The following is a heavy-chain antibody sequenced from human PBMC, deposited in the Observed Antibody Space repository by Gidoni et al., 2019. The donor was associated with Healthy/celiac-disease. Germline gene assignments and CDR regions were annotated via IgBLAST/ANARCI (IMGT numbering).Heavy chain of an antibody. D-gene: IGHD2-15*01. V-gene: IGHV4-39*01. CDR3: ARHSSDCSGGSCYRYGWFDP. CDR1: GGSISSSSYY. CDR2: IYYSGST. J-gene: IGHJ5*02. Sequence: QLQLQESGPGLVKPSETLSLTCTVSGGSISSSSYYWGWIRQPPGKGLEWIGSIYYSGSTYYNPSLKSRVTISVDTSKNQFSLKLSSVTAADTAVYYCARHSSDCSGGSCYRYGWFDPWGQGTLVTVSS.